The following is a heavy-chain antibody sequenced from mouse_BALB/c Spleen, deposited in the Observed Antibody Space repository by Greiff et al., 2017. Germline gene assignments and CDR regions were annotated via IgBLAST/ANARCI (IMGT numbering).Heavy chain of an antibody. V-gene: IGHV1-5*01. J-gene: IGHJ1*01. D-gene: IGHD2-3*01. CDR3: TRGGLLPYWYFDV. CDR2: IYPGNSDT. Sequence: EVQLQQSGTVLARPGASVKMSCKASGYTFTSYWMHWVKQRPGQGLEWIGAIYPGNSDTSYNQKFKGKAKLTAVTSTSTAYMELSSLTNEDSAVYYCTRGGLLPYWYFDVWGAGTTVTVSS. CDR1: GYTFTSYW.